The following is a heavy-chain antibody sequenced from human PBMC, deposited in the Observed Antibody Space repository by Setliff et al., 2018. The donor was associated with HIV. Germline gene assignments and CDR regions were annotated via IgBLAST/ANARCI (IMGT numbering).Heavy chain of an antibody. J-gene: IGHJ2*01. CDR1: GGSMSSTTYY. CDR3: ARQQQLGPGLYLYFAL. CDR2: VHFSGTT. V-gene: IGHV4-39*01. Sequence: PSETLSLTCTVSGGSMSSTTYYWGWVRQPPGKGLEWIGNVHFSGTTYYNPSLKSRVTISVDPSQNQFSLRLISVTAADAAMYYCARQQQLGPGLYLYFALWGRGTLVTVSS. D-gene: IGHD6-13*01.